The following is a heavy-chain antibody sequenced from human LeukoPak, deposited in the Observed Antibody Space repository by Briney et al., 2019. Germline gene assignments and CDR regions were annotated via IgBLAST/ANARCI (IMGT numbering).Heavy chain of an antibody. CDR3: ARVPYFYVSSGYFLTFDN. CDR1: GASISSTSYY. V-gene: IGHV4-39*07. D-gene: IGHD3-22*01. CDR2: IYYDGNT. J-gene: IGHJ4*02. Sequence: SETLSLSCTVSGASISSTSYYWGWIRQPPGKGLEWIGTIYYDGNTYYNPSLKSRVTISVDTSKNHFSLKLSSVTAADTAVYYCARVPYFYVSSGYFLTFDNWGQGTLVTVSS.